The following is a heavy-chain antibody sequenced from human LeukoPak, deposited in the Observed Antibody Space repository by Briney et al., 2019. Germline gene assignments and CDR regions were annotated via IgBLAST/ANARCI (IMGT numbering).Heavy chain of an antibody. CDR1: GFSFDDYA. CDR3: ARGGYDSSGSFDY. J-gene: IGHJ4*02. D-gene: IGHD3-22*01. Sequence: GGSLRLSCAASGFSFDDYAMHWVRQTPGKGLEWVSGISWNSGSIGYADSVKGRFTISRDNAKNSLYLQMNSLRAEDTAVYYCARGGYDSSGSFDYWGQGTLVTVSS. CDR2: ISWNSGSI. V-gene: IGHV3-9*01.